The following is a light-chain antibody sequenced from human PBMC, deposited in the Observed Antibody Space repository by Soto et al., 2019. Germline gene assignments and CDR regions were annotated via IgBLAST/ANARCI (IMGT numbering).Light chain of an antibody. CDR2: GAS. V-gene: IGKV3-15*01. CDR3: QQYNTWPPIT. CDR1: QSVSSR. J-gene: IGKJ5*01. Sequence: VRATHTCRASQSVSSRLAWYQQKPGQAPRLLIYGASTRATGLPARFSGSVSGTDFTLTISGLQAEDLAVYYGQQYNTWPPITFGQGPQLRL.